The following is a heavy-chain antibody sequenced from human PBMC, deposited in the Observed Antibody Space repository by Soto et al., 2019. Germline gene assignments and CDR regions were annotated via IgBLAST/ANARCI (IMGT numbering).Heavy chain of an antibody. CDR2: ISSSGGST. CDR3: ARDTNGDYVGGFER. V-gene: IGHV3-23*01. D-gene: IGHD4-17*01. CDR1: GFTFCNYA. J-gene: IGHJ3*02. Sequence: GGTLRLSCADSGFTFCNYAMSWASQAPGKGLEWVSGISSSGGSTYYADSVKGRFTISRDNSKNTLSLQMNSLRSEDTAVYYCARDTNGDYVGGFERWGQGTMVTISS.